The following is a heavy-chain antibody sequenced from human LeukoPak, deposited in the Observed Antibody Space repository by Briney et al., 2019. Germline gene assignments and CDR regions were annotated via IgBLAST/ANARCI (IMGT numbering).Heavy chain of an antibody. CDR1: GGSICSYY. D-gene: IGHD2-21*02. CDR3: ARQKVTVHGFDP. CDR2: IYYSGNT. J-gene: IGHJ5*02. Sequence: SETLSLTCTVSGGSICSYYWGWIRHPPGGGRVWIGYIYYSGNTNYTPTLQIRVTISVDTTKNQFPLKLSSVTAADTAVYYCARQKVTVHGFDPWGQGTLVTVSS. V-gene: IGHV4-59*08.